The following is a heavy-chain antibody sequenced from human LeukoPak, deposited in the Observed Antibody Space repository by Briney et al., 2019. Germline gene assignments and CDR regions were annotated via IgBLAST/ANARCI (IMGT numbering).Heavy chain of an antibody. CDR2: ISDGGTNK. J-gene: IGHJ6*02. D-gene: IGHD3-16*01. CDR3: ARAMRGVYYYYGMDV. Sequence: GGSLRLSCAASGFSFSNYAMHWVRQTPGKGLEWVAVISDGGTNKNYADSVKGRFTIFRDKSKSTLYLQMHSLRAEDTAVYYCARAMRGVYYYYGMDVWGQGTTVTVSS. CDR1: GFSFSNYA. V-gene: IGHV3-30-3*01.